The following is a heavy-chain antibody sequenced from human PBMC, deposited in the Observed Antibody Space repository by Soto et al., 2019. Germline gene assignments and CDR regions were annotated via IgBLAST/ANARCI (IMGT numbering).Heavy chain of an antibody. CDR2: IIPIFSTA. J-gene: IGHJ5*02. Sequence: QVQLVQSGAEVKKPGSSVKVSCKASGGTFSSYAISWVRQAPGQGLEWRGGIIPIFSTANYAQKFQSRVTITADESTSTAYMELSSLRYEDTAVYYCARDVYLSLYGLLFGEDWFDPWGQGTLVTVSS. CDR1: GGTFSSYA. CDR3: ARDVYLSLYGLLFGEDWFDP. D-gene: IGHD3-10*01. V-gene: IGHV1-69*01.